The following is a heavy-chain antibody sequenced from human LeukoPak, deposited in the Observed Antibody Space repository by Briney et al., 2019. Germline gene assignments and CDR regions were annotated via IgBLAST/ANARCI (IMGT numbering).Heavy chain of an antibody. CDR2: IRNDGSNE. V-gene: IGHV3-30*02. Sequence: GRSLRLSCAASGFTFSSYGMHWVRQAPGKGLEWVAFIRNDGSNEYYPDSVKGRFTISRDNSRNTLYLQMNSLRPEDTAVYYCAKGGSASHNWFDPWGQGTLVTVSS. CDR3: AKGGSASHNWFDP. D-gene: IGHD2-15*01. J-gene: IGHJ5*02. CDR1: GFTFSSYG.